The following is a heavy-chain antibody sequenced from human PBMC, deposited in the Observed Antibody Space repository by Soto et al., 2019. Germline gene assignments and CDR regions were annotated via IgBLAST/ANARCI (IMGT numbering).Heavy chain of an antibody. Sequence: QVQLVQSGAEVKKPGSSVKVSCKASGGTFSSYAISWVRQAPGQGLEWMGGIIPIFGTANYAQKFQGRVTITADESTSTAYMELSSLRSEDTAVYYCAREGAAGYQLHYSAFDPWGQGSLVTVSS. J-gene: IGHJ5*02. CDR2: IIPIFGTA. CDR3: AREGAAGYQLHYSAFDP. CDR1: GGTFSSYA. V-gene: IGHV1-69*01. D-gene: IGHD2-2*01.